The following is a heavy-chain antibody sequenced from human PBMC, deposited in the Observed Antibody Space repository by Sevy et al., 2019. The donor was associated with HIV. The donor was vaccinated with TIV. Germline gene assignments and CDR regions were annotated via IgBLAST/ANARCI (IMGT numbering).Heavy chain of an antibody. CDR3: ARGTTDGECFHH. CDR1: GFTVSSNY. V-gene: IGHV3-66*01. J-gene: IGHJ1*01. Sequence: GGSLRLSCAASGFTVSSNYMGWVRQAPGKGLEWVSVIYRGGNTYHADSVKGRFTTSRDNSKNTLYLQMSGLRAEDTAVYFCARGTTDGECFHHWGQGTLVTVSS. D-gene: IGHD4-4*01. CDR2: IYRGGNT.